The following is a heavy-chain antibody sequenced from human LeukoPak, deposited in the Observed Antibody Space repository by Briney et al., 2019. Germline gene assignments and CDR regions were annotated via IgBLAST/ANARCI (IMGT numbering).Heavy chain of an antibody. CDR2: INHSGST. CDR1: GGSFSGSY. V-gene: IGHV4-34*01. Sequence: SETLSLTCAVYGGSFSGSYWSWIRQPPGKGLEWIGEINHSGSTNYNPSLKSGVTISVDTSKNQFSLKLSSVTDADTAVYYCARGQQLVSVWFDPWGQGTLVTVSS. D-gene: IGHD6-13*01. J-gene: IGHJ5*02. CDR3: ARGQQLVSVWFDP.